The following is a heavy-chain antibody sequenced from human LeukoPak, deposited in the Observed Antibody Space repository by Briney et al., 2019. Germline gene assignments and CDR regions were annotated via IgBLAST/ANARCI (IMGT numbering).Heavy chain of an antibody. V-gene: IGHV1-46*01. CDR2: INPSRGST. D-gene: IGHD6-19*01. CDR3: ARGSSGWYSVAY. CDR1: GYTFASYY. J-gene: IGHJ4*02. Sequence: ASVKVSCKASGYTFASYYMHWVRQSPGHGLEWMGIINPSRGSTSYAQKFQGRVTMTRDTSTSTVYMELSRLRSEDTAVYYCARGSSGWYSVAYWGQGTLVTVSS.